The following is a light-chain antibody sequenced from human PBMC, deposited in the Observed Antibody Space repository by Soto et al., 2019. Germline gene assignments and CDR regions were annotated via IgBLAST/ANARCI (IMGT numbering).Light chain of an antibody. J-gene: IGKJ4*01. CDR1: QSVSSY. CDR3: QQRSNWPPLT. V-gene: IGKV3-11*01. CDR2: DAS. Sequence: EIVLTQSPXXLSXSXXXXXXXXXRXXQSVSSYLAWYQQKPGQAPRLLIYDASNRATGIPARFSGSGSGTDFTLTISSLEPEDFAVYYCQQRSNWPPLTFGGGTKVEIK.